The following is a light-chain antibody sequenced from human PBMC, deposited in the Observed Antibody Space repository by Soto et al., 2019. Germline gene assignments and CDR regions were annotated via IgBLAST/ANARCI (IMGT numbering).Light chain of an antibody. CDR3: QQFHSQPLT. CDR1: QDISKY. Sequence: DIQMTQSPSSLSASVGDRVTITCQASQDISKYVNWYQQKPGTAPKLLIYDGFNVQLGVPSRFSVSGSGTDFTFTINSLRPEDIATYYCQQFHSQPLTFGGGTKVEIK. CDR2: DGF. V-gene: IGKV1-33*01. J-gene: IGKJ4*01.